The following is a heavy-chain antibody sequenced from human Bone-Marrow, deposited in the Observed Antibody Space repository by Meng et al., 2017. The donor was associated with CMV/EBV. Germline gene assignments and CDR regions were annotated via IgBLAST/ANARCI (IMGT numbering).Heavy chain of an antibody. J-gene: IGHJ4*02. V-gene: IGHV3-30*04. CDR1: GFTFSSYA. D-gene: IGHD3-10*01. CDR2: ISYDGSNK. Sequence: GESLKISCAASGFTFSSYAMHWVRQAPGKGLEWVAVISYDGSNKYYADSVKGRFTISRDNSKNTLYLQMNSLRAEDTAVYYCARSFGFGELLGDYFDYWGQGTLVTVST. CDR3: ARSFGFGELLGDYFDY.